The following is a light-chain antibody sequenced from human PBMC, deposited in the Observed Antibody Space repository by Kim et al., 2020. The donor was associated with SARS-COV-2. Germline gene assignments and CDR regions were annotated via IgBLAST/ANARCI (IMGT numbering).Light chain of an antibody. Sequence: DIQMTQSPSTLSASVGDRITITCRASESISNWLAWYQQKPGKAPKLLIYDASSLESGVPSRFSGSGSATEFTLTINSLQPDDFATYYCQQYNGYTFGRGTKVDIK. CDR2: DAS. J-gene: IGKJ1*01. CDR1: ESISNW. CDR3: QQYNGYT. V-gene: IGKV1-5*01.